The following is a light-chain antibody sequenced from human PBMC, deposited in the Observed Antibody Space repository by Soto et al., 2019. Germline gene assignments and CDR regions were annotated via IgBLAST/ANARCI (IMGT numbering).Light chain of an antibody. J-gene: IGKJ1*01. V-gene: IGKV3-11*01. CDR2: GAS. CDR1: QNVANY. CDR3: QQYYTYWHM. Sequence: EIVLTQSPATLSLSPGARAPLSCRASQNVANYLDWYQQNPGQAPRLLIYGASSRATGIPDRFSGSGSGTEFTLTISSLQPDDFATYYCQQYYTYWHMFGQGTKVDIK.